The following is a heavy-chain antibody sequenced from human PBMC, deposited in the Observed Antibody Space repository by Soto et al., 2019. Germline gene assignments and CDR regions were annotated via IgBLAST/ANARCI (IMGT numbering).Heavy chain of an antibody. D-gene: IGHD6-19*01. CDR2: ISYDGSNK. CDR3: ARPDNPYSGGRKGGMDV. Sequence: QVQLVESGGGVVQPGRSLRLSCAASGFTFSSYAMHWVRQAPAKGLEWVAVISYDGSNKYYADSVKGRFTISRDNSKNTLYLTMNSLRAEDTAVYYCARPDNPYSGGRKGGMDVCGQGTTVTVSS. CDR1: GFTFSSYA. J-gene: IGHJ6*02. V-gene: IGHV3-30-3*01.